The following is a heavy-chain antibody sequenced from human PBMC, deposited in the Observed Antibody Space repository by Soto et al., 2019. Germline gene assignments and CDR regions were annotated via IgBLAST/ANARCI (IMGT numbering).Heavy chain of an antibody. CDR1: GFTVSSNY. Sequence: GGSLRLSCVASGFTVSSNYMSWVRQAPGKGLEWVSVIYSGGSTYYADSVKGRFTISRDNSKNTLYLQMNSLRAEDTAVYYCATQISDFWSGYYFDYWGQGTLVTVSS. D-gene: IGHD3-3*01. V-gene: IGHV3-53*01. J-gene: IGHJ4*02. CDR3: ATQISDFWSGYYFDY. CDR2: IYSGGST.